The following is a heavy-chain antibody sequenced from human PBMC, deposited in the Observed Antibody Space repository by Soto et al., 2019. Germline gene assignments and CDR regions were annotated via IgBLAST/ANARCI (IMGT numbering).Heavy chain of an antibody. CDR3: ARDRGDGYNPYYYYGMDV. V-gene: IGHV4-31*03. J-gene: IGHJ6*02. CDR1: GGSISSGNYY. Sequence: QVQLQESGPGLVKPSQTLSLTCTVSGGSISSGNYYWSWVRQHPGKGLEWIGYIYYSGSTFYNPSHQSRVTLSVATSKNPFSLKLSSVTAADTAVYYCARDRGDGYNPYYYYGMDVWGQGTTVTVSS. D-gene: IGHD3-10*01. CDR2: IYYSGST.